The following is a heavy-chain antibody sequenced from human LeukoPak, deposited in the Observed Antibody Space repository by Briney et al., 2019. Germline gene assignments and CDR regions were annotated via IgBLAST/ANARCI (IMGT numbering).Heavy chain of an antibody. CDR3: ARFASVANFAY. V-gene: IGHV3-7*01. J-gene: IGHJ4*02. D-gene: IGHD6-19*01. CDR2: IKQDGSEK. CDR1: GFTFSSYW. Sequence: GGSLRLSCAASGFTFSSYWMSWVRQAPGKGLEWVANIKQDGSEKYYVDSVKGRFTISRDNAKNSLYLQMNSLRADDTAVYYCARFASVANFAYWGLGTLVTVSS.